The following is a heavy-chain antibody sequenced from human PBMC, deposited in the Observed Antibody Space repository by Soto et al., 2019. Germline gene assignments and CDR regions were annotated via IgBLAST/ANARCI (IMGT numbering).Heavy chain of an antibody. J-gene: IGHJ4*02. CDR2: IIPIFGTA. CDR1: GGTFSSYA. CDR3: ARDPYSSSWYDY. V-gene: IGHV1-69*12. D-gene: IGHD6-13*01. Sequence: QVQLVQSGAEVKKPGSSVKVSCKASGGTFSSYAISWVRQAPGQGLEWMGGIIPIFGTANYAEKFQGRVTITAEEAKSTDYMELSSMRSEDTAVYYCARDPYSSSWYDYWGQGTLVTVSS.